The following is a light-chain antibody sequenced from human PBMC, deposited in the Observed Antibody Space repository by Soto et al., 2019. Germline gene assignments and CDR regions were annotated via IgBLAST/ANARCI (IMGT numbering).Light chain of an antibody. CDR1: QSISTT. CDR3: QQRSNWPPIT. Sequence: EIVMTQSPATLSVSPGEGATLSCRASQSISTTVAWYQQKPGQAPRLLIYDASNRATGIPARFSGSGSGTDFTLTISSLEPEDFAVYYCQQRSNWPPITFGQGTRLEIK. CDR2: DAS. J-gene: IGKJ5*01. V-gene: IGKV3-11*01.